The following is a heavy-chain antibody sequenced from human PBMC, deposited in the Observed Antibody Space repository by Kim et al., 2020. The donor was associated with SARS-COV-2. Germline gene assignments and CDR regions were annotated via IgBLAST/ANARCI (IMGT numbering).Heavy chain of an antibody. J-gene: IGHJ5*02. CDR1: GFTVINAW. CDR3: TSHAWFHP. Sequence: GGSLRLSCVASGFTVINAWMSWVRQAPGKGLEWVARIKGKADGWTIDYAAPVRGRFTISRDDSIDTLYLQMNRLKTEDTAVYFCTSHAWFHPWGQGTLVTVSS. CDR2: IKGKADGWTI. V-gene: IGHV3-15*01.